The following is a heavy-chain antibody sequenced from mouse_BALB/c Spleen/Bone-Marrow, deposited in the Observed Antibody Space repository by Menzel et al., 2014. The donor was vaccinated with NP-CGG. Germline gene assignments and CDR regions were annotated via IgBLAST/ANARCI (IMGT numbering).Heavy chain of an antibody. V-gene: IGHV14-3*02. CDR3: AKYYYGNSLLAY. J-gene: IGHJ3*01. Sequence: EVQLQQSGAELVKPGASVTLSCTASGFNIKDTYMHWVKQRPEQGLEWIGRIDPANGNTKYDPKFQGKATITADTSSNTAYLQLSSLTPEDTAVYYCAKYYYGNSLLAYWGQGTLVTVSA. D-gene: IGHD1-1*01. CDR1: GFNIKDTY. CDR2: IDPANGNT.